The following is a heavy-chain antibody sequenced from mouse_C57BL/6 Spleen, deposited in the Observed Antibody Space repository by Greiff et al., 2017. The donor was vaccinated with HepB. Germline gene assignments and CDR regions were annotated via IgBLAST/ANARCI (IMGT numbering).Heavy chain of an antibody. D-gene: IGHD4-1*01. J-gene: IGHJ2*01. Sequence: EVMLVESGGGLVKPGGSLKLSCAASGFTFSSYAMSWVRQTPEKRLEWVATISDGGSYTYYPDNVKGRFTISRDNAKNNLYLQMSHLKSEDTAMYYCARDLGRGGFDYWGQGTTLTVSS. CDR2: ISDGGSYT. V-gene: IGHV5-4*01. CDR3: ARDLGRGGFDY. CDR1: GFTFSSYA.